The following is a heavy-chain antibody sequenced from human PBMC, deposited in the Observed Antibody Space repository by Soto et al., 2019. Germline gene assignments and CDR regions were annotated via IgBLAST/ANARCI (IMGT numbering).Heavy chain of an antibody. CDR1: GGSISSYY. D-gene: IGHD5-18*01. J-gene: IGHJ4*02. CDR3: ARGRGDTAMAWYY. Sequence: QVQLQESGPGLVKPSETLSLTCTVSGGSISSYYWSWIRQSPGKGLEWIGYIYYSGSTKHNPSPKSRATISVDTSKNQFSLKLSSVTAADTAVYYCARGRGDTAMAWYYWGQGTLVTVSS. CDR2: IYYSGST. V-gene: IGHV4-59*01.